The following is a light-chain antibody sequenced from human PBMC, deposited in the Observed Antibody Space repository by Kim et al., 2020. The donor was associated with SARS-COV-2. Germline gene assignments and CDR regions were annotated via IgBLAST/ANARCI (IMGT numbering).Light chain of an antibody. CDR3: QQYGSLPLT. J-gene: IGKJ4*01. Sequence: DIQMTQSPSSLSASVGDRVTITCQASQDISNNLNWYQLKAGKAPKLLIYDASNLETGVPSVFSGSRSGTDFTFTISSLQPEDVATYYCQQYGSLPLTFGGGTKVDIK. V-gene: IGKV1-33*01. CDR1: QDISNN. CDR2: DAS.